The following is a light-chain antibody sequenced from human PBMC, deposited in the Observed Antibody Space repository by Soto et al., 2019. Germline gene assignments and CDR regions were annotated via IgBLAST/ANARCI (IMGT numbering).Light chain of an antibody. V-gene: IGKV1-5*01. J-gene: IGKJ1*01. CDR2: DAS. CDR1: QNINNW. CDR3: QHTRT. Sequence: DFQMTQSPSTLSASVGDRVTITCRASQNINNWVAWYQQKPGKAPKFLIYDASTLQRGVPSRFSGSGFGTEFSLTIGSLQPDDFGSYYCQHTRTFGQGTKVAIK.